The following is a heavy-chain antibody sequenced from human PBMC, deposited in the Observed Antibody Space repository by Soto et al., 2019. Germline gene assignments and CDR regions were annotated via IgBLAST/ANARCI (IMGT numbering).Heavy chain of an antibody. CDR1: GFIFSSYS. Sequence: MQLVESGGGLVKPGGSLRLSCEASGFIFSSYSMNWVRQAPGKGLEWVSSISPSRGSISYADSVKGRFTISRDDANNSLYLQLNSRRADDTAVYYCTRDEFSGYEDDAFDLWGQGTMVIVSS. V-gene: IGHV3-21*06. CDR3: TRDEFSGYEDDAFDL. CDR2: ISPSRGSI. J-gene: IGHJ3*01. D-gene: IGHD5-12*01.